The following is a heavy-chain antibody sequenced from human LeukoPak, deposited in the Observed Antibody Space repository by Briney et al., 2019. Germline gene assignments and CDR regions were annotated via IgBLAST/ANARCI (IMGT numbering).Heavy chain of an antibody. CDR3: ARLGRDYVWGSYRF. CDR2: INHSGST. V-gene: IGHV4-34*01. J-gene: IGHJ4*02. Sequence: GSLRLSCAASGFSFTNAWMSWVRQAPGKGLEWIGEINHSGSTNYNPSLKSRVTISVDTSKNQFSLKLSSVTAADTAVYYCARLGRDYVWGSYRFWGQGTLVTVSS. D-gene: IGHD3-16*02. CDR1: GFSFTNAW.